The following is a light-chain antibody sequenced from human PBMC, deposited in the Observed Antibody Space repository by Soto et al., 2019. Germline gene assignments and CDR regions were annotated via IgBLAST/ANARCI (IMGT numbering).Light chain of an antibody. Sequence: EIVLTQSPAAFSLSPGERATLSCRASQSVSSYLAWYQQKPGQSPRLLIYDASNRATGIPARFSGSGSGTDFPLTISSLEPQDFAVYYCQQRSSCLTFGGGTKVDIK. CDR1: QSVSSY. J-gene: IGKJ4*01. CDR3: QQRSSCLT. CDR2: DAS. V-gene: IGKV3-11*01.